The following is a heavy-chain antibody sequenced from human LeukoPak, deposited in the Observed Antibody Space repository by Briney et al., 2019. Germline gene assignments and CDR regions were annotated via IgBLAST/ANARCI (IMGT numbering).Heavy chain of an antibody. CDR3: AKHGSGWYYFDY. J-gene: IGHJ4*02. CDR1: GFTFSSYA. D-gene: IGHD6-19*01. V-gene: IGHV3-23*01. CDR2: ISGGGGST. Sequence: GGSLRLSCAASGFTFSSYAMSWVRQAPGKGLEWVSAISGGGGSTYYADSVKGRFTISRDNSKNTLYLQTNSLRAEDTAVYYCAKHGSGWYYFDYWGQGTLVTVSS.